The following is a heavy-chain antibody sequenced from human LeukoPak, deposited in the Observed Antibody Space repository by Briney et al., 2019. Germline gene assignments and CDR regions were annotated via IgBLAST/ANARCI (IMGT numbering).Heavy chain of an antibody. Sequence: GGSLRLSCAASGFTFSDYYMSWIRQAPGQGLEWVSNIKNDGSEKYYMDSVMGRFTISRDNAKNSLYLQMNSLRGEDTAVYYCARRSPDVFCWGQGTLVTVSS. CDR3: ARRSPDVFC. CDR1: GFTFSDYY. J-gene: IGHJ4*02. V-gene: IGHV3-7*01. CDR2: IKNDGSEK. D-gene: IGHD3/OR15-3a*01.